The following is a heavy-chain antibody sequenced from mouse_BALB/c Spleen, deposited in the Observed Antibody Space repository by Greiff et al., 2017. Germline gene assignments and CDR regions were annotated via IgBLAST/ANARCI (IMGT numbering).Heavy chain of an antibody. CDR1: GFTFSSFG. CDR2: ISSGSSTI. Sequence: EVMLVESGGGLVQPGGSRKLSCAASGFTFSSFGMHWVRQAPEKGLEWVAYISSGSSTIYYADTVKGRFTISRDNPKNTLFLQMTSLRAEDTAMYYCARDPGWDFDVWGEGTTVTVSS. J-gene: IGHJ1*01. CDR3: ARDPGWDFDV. V-gene: IGHV5-17*02.